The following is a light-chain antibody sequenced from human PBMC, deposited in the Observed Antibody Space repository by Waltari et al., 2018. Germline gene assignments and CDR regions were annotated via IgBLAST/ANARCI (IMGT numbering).Light chain of an antibody. V-gene: IGLV2-14*01. CDR2: DVS. Sequence: QSALTQPASVSGSRGQSITISCTGTSSDVGGYNYVSWYQQHPGKAPKFMIYDVSKRPSGVSNRFSGSKSGNTASLTISGLQAEDEADYYCSSYTSSSTWVFGGGTKLTVL. CDR3: SSYTSSSTWV. CDR1: SSDVGGYNY. J-gene: IGLJ3*02.